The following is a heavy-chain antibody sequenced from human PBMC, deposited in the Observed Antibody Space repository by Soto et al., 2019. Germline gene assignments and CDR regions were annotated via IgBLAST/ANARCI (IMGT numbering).Heavy chain of an antibody. V-gene: IGHV2-5*02. CDR1: GFSLITYGVG. Sequence: STLVNPTQTLTLTCTFSGFSLITYGVGVGWIRQPPGKALEWLALIYWDDDTRFSPSLNSRLAITKDTSKSQVVLTMTHMDPVDTATYYCAHRPGFSMAFDYWGPGSLVTVSS. CDR3: AHRPGFSMAFDY. D-gene: IGHD3-10*01. CDR2: IYWDDDT. J-gene: IGHJ4*02.